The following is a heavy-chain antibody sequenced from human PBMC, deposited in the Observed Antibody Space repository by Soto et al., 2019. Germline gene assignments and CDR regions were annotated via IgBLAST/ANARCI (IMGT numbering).Heavy chain of an antibody. Sequence: QVQLVQSGAEVKKPGASVKVSCKASGYTFTSYGISWVRQAPGQGLEWMGWISAYNGNTNYAQKLQGRVTMTTDTSTSTAYRELRSLRSDDTAVYYCARLYSGYAGGYYYGMDVWGQGTTVTVSS. CDR3: ARLYSGYAGGYYYGMDV. D-gene: IGHD5-12*01. J-gene: IGHJ6*02. V-gene: IGHV1-18*01. CDR1: GYTFTSYG. CDR2: ISAYNGNT.